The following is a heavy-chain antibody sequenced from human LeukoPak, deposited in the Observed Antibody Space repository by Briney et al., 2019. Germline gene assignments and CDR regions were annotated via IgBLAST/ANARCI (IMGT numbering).Heavy chain of an antibody. D-gene: IGHD3-10*01. Sequence: GGSLRLSCAASGFTVSNSYMTWVRQAPGKGLQWVSVVYSGGSTFYADSVKGRFTVSRDSSKNTLYLEMNSLRAEDTAIYYCARSHEALGYWGQGTLVTVSS. V-gene: IGHV3-53*01. CDR3: ARSHEALGY. CDR1: GFTVSNSY. J-gene: IGHJ4*02. CDR2: VYSGGST.